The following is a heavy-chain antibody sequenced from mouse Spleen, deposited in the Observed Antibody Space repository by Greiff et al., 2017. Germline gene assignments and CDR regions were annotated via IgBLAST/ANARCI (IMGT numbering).Heavy chain of an antibody. Sequence: QVQLQQPGAELVRPGSSVKLSCKASGYTFTSYWMHWVKQRPIQGLEWIGNIDPSDSETHYNQKFKDKATLTVDKSSSTAYMQLSSLTSEDSAVYYCAREGPYYGSFDYWGQGTTLTVSS. CDR1: GYTFTSYW. J-gene: IGHJ2*01. CDR2: IDPSDSET. V-gene: IGHV1-52*01. D-gene: IGHD1-1*01. CDR3: AREGPYYGSFDY.